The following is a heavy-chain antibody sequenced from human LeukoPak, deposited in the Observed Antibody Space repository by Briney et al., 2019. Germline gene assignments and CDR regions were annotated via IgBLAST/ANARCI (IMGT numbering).Heavy chain of an antibody. CDR1: GGSISSGDYY. Sequence: SETLSLTCTVSGGSISSGDYYWSWIRQPPGKGLEWIGYIYYSGSTYYNPSLKSRVTISVDTSKNQFSLKLSSVTAADTAVYYCARDCFGEGTDYWGQGTLVTVSS. V-gene: IGHV4-30-4*01. J-gene: IGHJ4*02. D-gene: IGHD3-10*01. CDR3: ARDCFGEGTDY. CDR2: IYYSGST.